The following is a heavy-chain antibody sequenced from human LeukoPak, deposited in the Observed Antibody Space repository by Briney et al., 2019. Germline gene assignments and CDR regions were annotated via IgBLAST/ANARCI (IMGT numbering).Heavy chain of an antibody. CDR1: GYSISSGYY. V-gene: IGHV4-38-2*01. D-gene: IGHD2-2*01. CDR3: ARQRYQLLPEYYYYYYMDV. CDR2: IYHSGST. Sequence: SETLSLTCAVSGYSISSGYYWGWIRQPPGEGLEWIGSIYHSGSTYYNPSLKSRVTISVDTSKNQSSLKLSSVTAADTAVYYCARQRYQLLPEYYYYYYMDVWGKGTTVTVSS. J-gene: IGHJ6*03.